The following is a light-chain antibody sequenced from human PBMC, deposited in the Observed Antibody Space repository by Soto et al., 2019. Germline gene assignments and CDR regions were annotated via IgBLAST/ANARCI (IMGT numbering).Light chain of an antibody. V-gene: IGKV3-15*01. Sequence: EVVMTQSPATLSVSPGERVTLSCRASQSVRSNLAWYQQKPGQSPRLLIYGASTRATGIPARFSGSGSGTDFTLTVNSLEPEDFAVYYCQQRRSWPRTFGQGTKV. J-gene: IGKJ1*01. CDR3: QQRRSWPRT. CDR2: GAS. CDR1: QSVRSN.